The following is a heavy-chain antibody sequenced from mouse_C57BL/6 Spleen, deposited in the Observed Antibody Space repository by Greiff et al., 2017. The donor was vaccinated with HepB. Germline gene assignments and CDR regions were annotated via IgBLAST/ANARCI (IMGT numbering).Heavy chain of an antibody. J-gene: IGHJ2*01. CDR3: ARGGSNCFDY. V-gene: IGHV1-64*01. CDR1: GYTFTSYW. D-gene: IGHD2-5*01. Sequence: QVQLKQPGAELVKPGASVKLSCKASGYTFTSYWMHWVKQRPGQGLEWIGMIHPNSGSTNYNEKFKSKATLTVDKSSSTAYMQLSSLTSEDSAVYYCARGGSNCFDYWGQGTTLTVSS. CDR2: IHPNSGST.